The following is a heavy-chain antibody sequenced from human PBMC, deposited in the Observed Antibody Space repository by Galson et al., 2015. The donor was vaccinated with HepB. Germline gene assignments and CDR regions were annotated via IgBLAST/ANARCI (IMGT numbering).Heavy chain of an antibody. CDR1: GFTFSSYA. D-gene: IGHD4-23*01. J-gene: IGHJ6*02. CDR3: ASDYGGNSFSIYYYYYGMDV. V-gene: IGHV3-30-3*01. CDR2: ISYDGSNK. Sequence: SLRLSCAASGFTFSSYAMHWVRQAPGKGLEWVAVISYDGSNKYYADSVKGRFTISRDNSKNTLYLQMNSLRAEDTAVYYCASDYGGNSFSIYYYYYGMDVWGQGTTVTVSS.